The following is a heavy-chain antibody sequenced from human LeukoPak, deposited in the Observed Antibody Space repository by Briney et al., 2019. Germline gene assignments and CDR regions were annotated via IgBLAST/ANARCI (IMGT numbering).Heavy chain of an antibody. D-gene: IGHD3-10*01. CDR2: IYYSGST. J-gene: IGHJ4*02. Sequence: SETLSLTCTVSGDSISSYYWSWIRQPPGKGLEWIGYIYYSGSTKYNPSLKSRVTISVDTSKNQFSLKLSSVTAADTAVYYCASSGSYIWGQGTLVTVSS. CDR3: ASSGSYI. V-gene: IGHV4-59*12. CDR1: GDSISSYY.